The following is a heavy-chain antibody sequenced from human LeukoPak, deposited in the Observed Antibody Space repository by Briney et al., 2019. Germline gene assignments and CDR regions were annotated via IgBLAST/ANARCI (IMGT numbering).Heavy chain of an antibody. V-gene: IGHV3-7*01. CDR3: TRDRSRAEDD. CDR1: GCTCIGLW. Sequence: GATVTCWCAASGCTCIGLWRSWVRQATGKGLEWVANINQGGSDKYYVDSVKGRFTISRDNANNLLYLQMNSLRGEDTAVYYCTRDRSRAEDDWGQGTLVTVSS. CDR2: INQGGSDK. D-gene: IGHD1-14*01. J-gene: IGHJ4*02.